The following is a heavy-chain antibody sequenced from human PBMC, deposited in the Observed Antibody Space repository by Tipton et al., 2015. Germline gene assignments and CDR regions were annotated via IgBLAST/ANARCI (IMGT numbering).Heavy chain of an antibody. D-gene: IGHD4-17*01. CDR2: ISGSGGST. Sequence: SLRLSCAASGFTFSSYAMGWVRQAPGKGLEWVSGISGSGGSTNYADSVKGRFTISRDNSKNTLYLQMNSLRAEDTAVYYCARDLHDYGSYGIDYWGQGTLVTVSS. J-gene: IGHJ4*02. CDR1: GFTFSSYA. CDR3: ARDLHDYGSYGIDY. V-gene: IGHV3-23*01.